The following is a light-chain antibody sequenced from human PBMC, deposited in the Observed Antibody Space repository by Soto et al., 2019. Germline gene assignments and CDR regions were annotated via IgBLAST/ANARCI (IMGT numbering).Light chain of an antibody. CDR1: SSNIGTYS. CDR2: GNS. CDR3: AAWDDSLNAVV. Sequence: QSVLTQPPSASGTPGQRVTISCSGSSSNIGTYSVYWYQQLPGTAPKLLIYGNSQRPSGVPDRFSASKSGTSASLAISGLLSEDEADYYCAAWDDSLNAVVFGGGTKLTVL. J-gene: IGLJ2*01. V-gene: IGLV1-44*01.